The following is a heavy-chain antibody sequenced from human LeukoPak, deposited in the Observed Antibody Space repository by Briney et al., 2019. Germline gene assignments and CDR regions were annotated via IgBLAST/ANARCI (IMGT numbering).Heavy chain of an antibody. V-gene: IGHV4-30-4*01. Sequence: SQTLSLTCTVSGGSISSGDYYWSWIRQPPGKGLEWIGYIYYSGSTYYNPSLKSRVTISVDTSKNQFSLKLSSVTAADTAVYYCARGAPYCSSTSCSSGMDVWGRGTMVTVSS. D-gene: IGHD2-2*01. CDR1: GGSISSGDYY. CDR3: ARGAPYCSSTSCSSGMDV. J-gene: IGHJ6*02. CDR2: IYYSGST.